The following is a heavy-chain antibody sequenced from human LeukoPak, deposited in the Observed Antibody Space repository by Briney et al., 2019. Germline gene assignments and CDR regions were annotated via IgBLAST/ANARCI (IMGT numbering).Heavy chain of an antibody. CDR3: AREADFWSGYNVNWFDP. CDR2: IYTSGST. J-gene: IGHJ5*02. CDR1: GGSISSYY. V-gene: IGHV4-4*07. Sequence: SETLSLTCAVSGGSISSYYWSWIRQPAGKGLEWIGRIYTSGSTYYNPSLKSRVTMSVDTSKNQFSLKLSSVTAAATAVYYCAREADFWSGYNVNWFDPWGQGTLVTVSS. D-gene: IGHD3-3*01.